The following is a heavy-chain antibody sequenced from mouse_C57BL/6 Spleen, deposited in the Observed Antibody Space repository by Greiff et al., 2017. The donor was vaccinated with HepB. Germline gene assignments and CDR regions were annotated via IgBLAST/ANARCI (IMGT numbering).Heavy chain of an antibody. D-gene: IGHD2-4*01. V-gene: IGHV1-80*01. CDR1: GYAFSSYW. J-gene: IGHJ3*01. CDR3: ARSTWDYDGFAY. CDR2: IYPGDGDT. Sequence: QVQLKQSGAELVKPGASVKISCKASGYAFSSYWMNWVKQRPGKGLEWIGQIYPGDGDTNYNGKFKGKATLTADKSSSTAYMQLSSLTSEDSAVYFCARSTWDYDGFAYWGQGTLVTVSA.